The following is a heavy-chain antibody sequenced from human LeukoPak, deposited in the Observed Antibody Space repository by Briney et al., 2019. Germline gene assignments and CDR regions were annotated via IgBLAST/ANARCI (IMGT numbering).Heavy chain of an antibody. Sequence: ASVKVSCKASGYTFTSYDINWVRQATGQGLEWMGWMNPNSGNTGYAQKFQGRVTITRNTSISTAYMELSSLRSEDTAVYYCARGGYYDFWSGYPATYYYYYMDVWGKGTTVTVSS. CDR2: MNPNSGNT. J-gene: IGHJ6*03. D-gene: IGHD3-3*01. CDR3: ARGGYYDFWSGYPATYYYYYMDV. CDR1: GYTFTSYD. V-gene: IGHV1-8*01.